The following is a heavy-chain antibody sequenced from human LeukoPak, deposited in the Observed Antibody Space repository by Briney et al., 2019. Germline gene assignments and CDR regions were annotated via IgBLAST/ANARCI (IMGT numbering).Heavy chain of an antibody. D-gene: IGHD3-3*01. CDR1: GFTFSSYA. V-gene: IGHV3-23*01. CDR2: ISGSGGST. CDR3: AKGYYDFWSGPTPGDYYYYGMDV. Sequence: GGSLRLSCAASGFTFSSYAMSWVRQAPGKGLEWVSAISGSGGSTYYADSVKGRFTISRDNSKNTLYLQMNSLRAEDTAVYYCAKGYYDFWSGPTPGDYYYYGMDVWGQGTTVTVSS. J-gene: IGHJ6*02.